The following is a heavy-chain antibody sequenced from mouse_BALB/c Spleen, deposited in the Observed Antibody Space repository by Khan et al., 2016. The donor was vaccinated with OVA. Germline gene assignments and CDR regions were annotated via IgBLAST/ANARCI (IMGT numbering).Heavy chain of an antibody. V-gene: IGHV1-7*01. J-gene: IGHJ2*01. CDR1: GYTFSTYW. CDR3: ARDRIAY. Sequence: VQLQESGAELAKPGASVKMSCQASGYTFSTYWMHWVKQRPGQGLEWIGYIDPSTGYTYYNQRFKDKATLTADKSSSTAYMQLSSLTSEDSAGYYCARDRIAYWGQGTTLTVSS. CDR2: IDPSTGYT.